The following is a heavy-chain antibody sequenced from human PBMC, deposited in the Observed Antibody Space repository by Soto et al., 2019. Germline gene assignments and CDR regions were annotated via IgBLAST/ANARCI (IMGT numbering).Heavy chain of an antibody. CDR2: IDHSGST. CDR1: GGSFSGYY. Sequence: LSLTCAVYGGSFSGYYWNWIRQPPGKGLEWIGEIDHSGSTNYNPSLKSRVTISVDTSKNQFSLRLTSVTAADTAVYYCARVRDWFDPWGQGTLVTVSS. CDR3: ARVRDWFDP. J-gene: IGHJ5*02. V-gene: IGHV4-34*01. D-gene: IGHD3-3*01.